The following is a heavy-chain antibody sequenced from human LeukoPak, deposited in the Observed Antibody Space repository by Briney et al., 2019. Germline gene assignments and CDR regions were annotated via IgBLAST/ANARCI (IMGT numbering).Heavy chain of an antibody. V-gene: IGHV3-53*01. J-gene: IGHJ4*02. Sequence: PGGSLRLSCAASGFTFSSYAMSWVRQAPGKGLEWVSVIYSGGSTYYADSVKGRFTISRDNSKNTLYLQMNSLRAEDTAVYYCARVLREYYYDSSGYFDYWGQGTLVTVSS. D-gene: IGHD3-22*01. CDR2: IYSGGST. CDR3: ARVLREYYYDSSGYFDY. CDR1: GFTFSSYA.